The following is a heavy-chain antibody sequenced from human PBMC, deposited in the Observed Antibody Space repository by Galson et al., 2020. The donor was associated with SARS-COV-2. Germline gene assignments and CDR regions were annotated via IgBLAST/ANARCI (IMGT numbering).Heavy chain of an antibody. CDR2: IWYGGSNQ. CDR1: GFTFSDYG. CDR3: ARDGQTSSGWAFDY. J-gene: IGHJ4*02. D-gene: IGHD6-19*01. V-gene: IGHV3-33*01. Sequence: GESLKISCAASGFTFSDYGIHWVRQAPGKGLEWVAVIWYGGSNQYYADSVKGRFTISRDSSKNTVYLQMNNLRADDTAVYYCARDGQTSSGWAFDYWGQGTLVTVSS.